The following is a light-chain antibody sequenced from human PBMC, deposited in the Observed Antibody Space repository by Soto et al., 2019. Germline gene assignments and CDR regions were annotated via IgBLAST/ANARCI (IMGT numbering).Light chain of an antibody. J-gene: IGLJ3*02. Sequence: QSVLTQPPSVSAAPGQKVTISCSGRSSNIGNNYVSWYQQFPGTAPKLLIYDNIKRPPWIPDRLSGSKSGTSATLGVSGLQTGDEADYDCVTWDDSLGAAVFGGGTKRTVL. CDR2: DNI. CDR1: SSNIGNNY. CDR3: VTWDDSLGAAV. V-gene: IGLV1-51*01.